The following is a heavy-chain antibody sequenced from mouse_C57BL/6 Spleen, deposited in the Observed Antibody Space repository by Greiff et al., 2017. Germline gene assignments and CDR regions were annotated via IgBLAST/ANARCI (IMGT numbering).Heavy chain of an antibody. CDR3: ARRGNYGSSYGYFDV. CDR1: GYSITSGYY. D-gene: IGHD1-1*01. Sequence: EVKLMESGPGLVKPSQSLSLTCSVTGYSITSGYYWNWIRQFPGNKLEWMGYISYDGSNNYNPSLKNRISITRDTSKNQLFLKLNSVTTEDTATYYWARRGNYGSSYGYFDVWGTGATVTVPS. CDR2: ISYDGSN. V-gene: IGHV3-6*01. J-gene: IGHJ1*03.